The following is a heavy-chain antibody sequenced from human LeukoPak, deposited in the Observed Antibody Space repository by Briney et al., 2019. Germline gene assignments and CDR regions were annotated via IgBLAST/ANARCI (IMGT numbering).Heavy chain of an antibody. CDR2: IYYSGST. Sequence: PSETLFLTCTVSGGSISSSSYYWGWIRQPPGKGLEWIGSIYYSGSTYYNPSLKRRVTISVDTSKNQFSLKLSSVTAADTAVYYCARLSSSSSTALDYWGQGTLVTVSS. D-gene: IGHD6-6*01. V-gene: IGHV4-39*01. J-gene: IGHJ4*02. CDR3: ARLSSSSSTALDY. CDR1: GGSISSSSYY.